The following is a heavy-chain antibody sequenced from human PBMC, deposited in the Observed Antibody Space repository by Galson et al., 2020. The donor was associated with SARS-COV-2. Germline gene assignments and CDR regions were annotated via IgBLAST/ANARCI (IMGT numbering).Heavy chain of an antibody. J-gene: IGHJ4*02. CDR2: IWYDGSNK. V-gene: IGHV3-33*06. CDR1: GFTFSSYG. Sequence: GGSLRLSCAASGFTFSSYGMHWVRQAPGKGLEWVAVIWYDGSNKYYADSVKGRFTISRDNSKNTLYLQMNSLRAEDTAVYYCAKDGPGPVAGRSRNGYFDYWGQGTLVTVSS. D-gene: IGHD6-19*01. CDR3: AKDGPGPVAGRSRNGYFDY.